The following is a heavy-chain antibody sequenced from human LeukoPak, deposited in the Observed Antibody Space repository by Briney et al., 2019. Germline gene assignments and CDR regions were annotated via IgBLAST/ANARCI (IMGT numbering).Heavy chain of an antibody. J-gene: IGHJ5*02. CDR1: GYTFTSYG. V-gene: IGHV1-18*01. D-gene: IGHD6-13*01. CDR3: AREPIAAAGGWFDP. CDR2: ISAYNGNT. Sequence: ASVNVSCKASGYTFTSYGISWVRQAPGQGLEWMGWISAYNGNTNYAQKLQGRVTMTTDTSTSTAYMELRSLRSDDTAVYYCAREPIAAAGGWFDPWGQGTLVTVSS.